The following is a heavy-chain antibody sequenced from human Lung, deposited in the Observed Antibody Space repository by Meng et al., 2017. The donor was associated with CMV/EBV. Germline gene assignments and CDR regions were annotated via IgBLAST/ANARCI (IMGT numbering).Heavy chain of an antibody. CDR3: AKENYDSSGDDAFDI. CDR2: IYYSGST. V-gene: IGHV4-39*07. D-gene: IGHD3-22*01. Sequence: LXXTVSGGSISSSSYYWGWIRQPPGKGLEWIGSIYYSGSTYYNPSLKSRVTISVDTSKNQFSLKLSSVTAADTAVYYCAKENYDSSGDDAFDIWGQGXMVTVSS. CDR1: GGSISSSSYY. J-gene: IGHJ3*02.